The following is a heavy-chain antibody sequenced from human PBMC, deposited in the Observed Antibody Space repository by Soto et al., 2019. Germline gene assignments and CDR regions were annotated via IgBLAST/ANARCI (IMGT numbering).Heavy chain of an antibody. Sequence: QVQLVQSGAEEKKPGASVKVSCKASGYTFTSYAMHWVRQAPGQRIEWMGWINAGNGNTKYSQKFQGRVTITRDTSASTAYMELSSLRSEDTAVYYFARGTVVTHFDYWGQGTLVTVSS. CDR2: INAGNGNT. CDR3: ARGTVVTHFDY. V-gene: IGHV1-3*05. D-gene: IGHD2-15*01. J-gene: IGHJ4*02. CDR1: GYTFTSYA.